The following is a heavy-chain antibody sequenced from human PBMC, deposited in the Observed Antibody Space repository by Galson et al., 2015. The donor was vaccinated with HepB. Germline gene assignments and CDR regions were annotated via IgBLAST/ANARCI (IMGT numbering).Heavy chain of an antibody. D-gene: IGHD4/OR15-4a*01. V-gene: IGHV3-23*01. J-gene: IGHJ3*01. CDR2: ISSSGGST. Sequence: SLRLSCAASGFPFRSYGMTWVRQAPGKGLEWVSGISSSGGSTYYADSVKGRVTIARDNSKNTLYLQMNRLRVEDTAVYYCAKDDMESPYGGYALDVWGQGTMVTVSS. CDR1: GFPFRSYG. CDR3: AKDDMESPYGGYALDV.